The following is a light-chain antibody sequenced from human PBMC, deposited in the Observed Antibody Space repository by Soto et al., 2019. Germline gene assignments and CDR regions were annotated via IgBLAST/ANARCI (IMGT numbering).Light chain of an antibody. CDR3: QHYRAAPIN. V-gene: IGKV3-20*01. J-gene: IGKJ5*01. CDR2: DTS. Sequence: IVMTHSPAALSVCPLEIGTLACMASQRVTRALAWYQQNPGQAPRLLIYDTSSRATGIADKFSGSGSGTDFTLTISRLEPADFALYYCQHYRAAPINFGQGTRLEI. CDR1: QRVTRA.